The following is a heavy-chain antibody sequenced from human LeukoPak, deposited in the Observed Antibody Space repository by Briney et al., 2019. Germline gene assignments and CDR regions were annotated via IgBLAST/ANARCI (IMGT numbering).Heavy chain of an antibody. Sequence: GGSLRLSCAASGFTFTNNFMNWVRQAQGTGLEWVSSMSSSGLYIYYADSVKGRFTISRGNANNTLYLQMNSLRADDTAVYFCARAQLGYNWFDPWGQGPWSPSPQ. CDR2: MSSSGLYI. V-gene: IGHV3-21*06. CDR3: ARAQLGYNWFDP. J-gene: IGHJ5*02. CDR1: GFTFTNNF. D-gene: IGHD1-1*01.